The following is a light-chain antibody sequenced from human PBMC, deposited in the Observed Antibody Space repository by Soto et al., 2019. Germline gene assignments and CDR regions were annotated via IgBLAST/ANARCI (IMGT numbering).Light chain of an antibody. CDR2: DAS. J-gene: IGKJ5*01. Sequence: ENVLTQSPANLSLSPGEGATLSCRASQSINTYLAWYQQKPGQAPRLLIYDASKRATGIPARFSGSGSGTNFTLTISSLEPEDFAVYYCQQRRCWQVTFGPGTRLEIK. CDR3: QQRRCWQVT. CDR1: QSINTY. V-gene: IGKV3D-11*02.